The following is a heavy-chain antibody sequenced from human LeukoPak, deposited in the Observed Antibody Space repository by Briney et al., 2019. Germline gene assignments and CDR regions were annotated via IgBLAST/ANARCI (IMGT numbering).Heavy chain of an antibody. V-gene: IGHV1-2*02. CDR3: ARISRKINSPYGSGSYYSY. CDR2: INPNSGGT. J-gene: IGHJ4*02. Sequence: ASVKVSCKASGYTFTGYYMHWVRPAPGQGLERMGWINPNSGGTNYAQKFQGRVTMTRDTSISTAYMELSRLRSDDTAVYYCARISRKINSPYGSGSYYSYWGQGTLVTVSS. CDR1: GYTFTGYY. D-gene: IGHD3-10*01.